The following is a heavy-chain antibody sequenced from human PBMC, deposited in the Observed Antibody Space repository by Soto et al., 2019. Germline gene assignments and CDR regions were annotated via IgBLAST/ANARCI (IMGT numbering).Heavy chain of an antibody. V-gene: IGHV1-69*06. CDR1: GGTFSSYA. Sequence: ASVKVSCKASGGTFSSYAISWVRQAPGQGLEWMGGIIPIFGTANYAQKFQGRVTITADKSTSTAYMELSSLRSEDTAVYYCAREIGYCSSTSCSTYGMDVWGQGTTVTVSS. D-gene: IGHD2-2*02. CDR3: AREIGYCSSTSCSTYGMDV. J-gene: IGHJ6*01. CDR2: IIPIFGTA.